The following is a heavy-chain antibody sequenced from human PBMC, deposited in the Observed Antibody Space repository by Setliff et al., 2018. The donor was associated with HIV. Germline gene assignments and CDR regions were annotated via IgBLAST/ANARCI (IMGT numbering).Heavy chain of an antibody. CDR1: GYTFTSDY. D-gene: IGHD3-22*01. V-gene: IGHV1-18*04. J-gene: IGHJ4*02. CDR3: ARGMDYYDTSGYYQYYFDY. Sequence: ASVKVSCKASGYTFTSDYIHWVRQAPGQGLEWMGWISAHNGKTNNAQKLQGRVTMTTDTSTSTAYMELRSLRSDDTAVYYCARGMDYYDTSGYYQYYFDYWGQGTLVTVSS. CDR2: ISAHNGKT.